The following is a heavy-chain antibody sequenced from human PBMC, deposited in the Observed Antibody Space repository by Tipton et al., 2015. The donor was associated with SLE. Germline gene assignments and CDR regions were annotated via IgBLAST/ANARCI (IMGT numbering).Heavy chain of an antibody. CDR3: ARSVTPAAIGWFDP. Sequence: TLSLTCTVSGGSISSYYWSWIRQPPGKGLEWIGYIYYSGSTNYNPSLKSRVTISVDTSKNQFLSSVTAADTAVYYCARSVTPAAIGWFDPWGQGTLVTVSS. CDR1: GGSISSYY. J-gene: IGHJ5*02. D-gene: IGHD5-24*01. V-gene: IGHV4-59*01. CDR2: IYYSGST.